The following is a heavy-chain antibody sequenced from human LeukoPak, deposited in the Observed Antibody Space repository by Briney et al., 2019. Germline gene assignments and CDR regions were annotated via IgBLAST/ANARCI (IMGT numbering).Heavy chain of an antibody. CDR3: ARDPHYTRSGAFDY. CDR2: IYYSGST. J-gene: IGHJ4*02. V-gene: IGHV4-61*05. Sequence: SETLSLTCTVSGGSISSSSYYWSWIRQPPGQGLEWIGYIYYSGSTNYNPTLKSRVTLSVDRSKIQFSLKLSSLTAAHTAVYYGARDPHYTRSGAFDYWGQGTLVTVSS. D-gene: IGHD3-3*01. CDR1: GGSISSSSYY.